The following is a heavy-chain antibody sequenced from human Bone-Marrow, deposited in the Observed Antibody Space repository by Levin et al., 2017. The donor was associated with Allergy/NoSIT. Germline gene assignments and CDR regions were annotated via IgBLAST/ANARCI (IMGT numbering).Heavy chain of an antibody. CDR1: GYTFTSYG. Sequence: GESLKISCKASGYTFTSYGISWVRQAPGQGLEWMGWISAYNGNTNYAQKLQGRVTMTTDTSTSTAYMELRSLRSDDTAVYYCARDGSLYCSGGSCYNDAFDIWGQGTMVTVSS. J-gene: IGHJ3*02. CDR2: ISAYNGNT. D-gene: IGHD2-15*01. CDR3: ARDGSLYCSGGSCYNDAFDI. V-gene: IGHV1-18*01.